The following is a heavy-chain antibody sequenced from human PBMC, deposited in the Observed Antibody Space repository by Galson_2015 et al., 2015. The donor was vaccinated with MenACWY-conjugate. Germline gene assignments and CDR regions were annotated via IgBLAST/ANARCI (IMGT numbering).Heavy chain of an antibody. CDR1: GIIFNNYW. D-gene: IGHD2-2*01. V-gene: IGHV3-7*03. Sequence: SLRLSCAASGIIFNNYWMSWVRQVPGKGPEWVANIKQDGSEKYYVDSVRGRFTISRDNAKNSLYLQMNSLRAEDTAVYYCARDLGFYCSRNDCYSPYWGQGTVVTVSS. CDR2: IKQDGSEK. CDR3: ARDLGFYCSRNDCYSPY. J-gene: IGHJ4*02.